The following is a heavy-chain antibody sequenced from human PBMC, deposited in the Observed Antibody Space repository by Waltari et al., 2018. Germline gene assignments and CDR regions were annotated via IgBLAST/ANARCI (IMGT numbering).Heavy chain of an antibody. CDR2: IIPIRGIA. D-gene: IGHD2-2*01. V-gene: IGHV1-69*08. CDR1: GGTFSSYT. CDR3: ARDWRTSRNYYYYYGMDV. Sequence: QVQLVQSGAEVKKPGSSVKVSCKASGGTFSSYTISWVRQAPGQGLEWMGRIIPIRGIANYAQKFQGRVTITADKSTSTAYMELSSLRSEDTAVYYCARDWRTSRNYYYYYGMDVWGQGTTVTVSS. J-gene: IGHJ6*02.